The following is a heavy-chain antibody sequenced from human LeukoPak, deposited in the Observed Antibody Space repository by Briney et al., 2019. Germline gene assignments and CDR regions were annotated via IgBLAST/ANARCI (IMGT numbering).Heavy chain of an antibody. CDR2: IYYSGST. V-gene: IGHV4-61*01. CDR1: GGSVSSGSYY. D-gene: IGHD6-19*01. CDR3: ARARGGWNY. J-gene: IGHJ4*02. Sequence: SETLSLTCTVSGGSVSSGSYYWSWIRQPPGKGLEWIGYIYYSGSTNYNPSLKSRVTISVDTSKNQFSLKLSSVTAADTAVYYCARARGGWNYWGQGTLVTVSS.